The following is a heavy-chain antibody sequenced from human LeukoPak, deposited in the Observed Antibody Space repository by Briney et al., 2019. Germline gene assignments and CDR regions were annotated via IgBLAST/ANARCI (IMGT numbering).Heavy chain of an antibody. CDR1: GYTFTGYY. D-gene: IGHD3-22*01. V-gene: IGHV1-2*02. Sequence: ASVKVSCKTSGYTFTGYYLHWVRQAPGQGLEWVGWINPGNGDTNQAQEFHGRVTMTSDTPITTAYMTLNSLRSDDTAVYYCAISRFYYDSRGDFEIWGQGTTVIVS. CDR3: AISRFYYDSRGDFEI. J-gene: IGHJ3*02. CDR2: INPGNGDT.